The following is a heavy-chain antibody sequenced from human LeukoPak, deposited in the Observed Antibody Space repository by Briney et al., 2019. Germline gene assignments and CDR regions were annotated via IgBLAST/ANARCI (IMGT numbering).Heavy chain of an antibody. D-gene: IGHD2-2*02. CDR2: ISSSSYI. Sequence: GGSLRLSCAASGFTFSSYSMNWVRQAPGKGLEWVSSISSSSYIYYADSVKGRFTISRDNAKNSLYLQMNSLRDEDTAVYYCARLRRYCSSTSCYTIDYWGQGTLVTVSS. CDR1: GFTFSSYS. CDR3: ARLRRYCSSTSCYTIDY. V-gene: IGHV3-21*01. J-gene: IGHJ4*02.